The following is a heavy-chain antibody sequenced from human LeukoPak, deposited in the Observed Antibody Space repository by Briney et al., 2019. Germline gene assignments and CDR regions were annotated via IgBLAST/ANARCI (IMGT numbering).Heavy chain of an antibody. Sequence: SETLSLTCTVSGGSISSYYWSWIRQPAGKGLEWIGRIYTSGSTNYNPSLKSRVTMSVDTSKNQFSLKLSSVTAADTAVYYCAREGDLSSGYSPHDYMDVWGKGTTVTVSS. J-gene: IGHJ6*03. D-gene: IGHD3-3*01. V-gene: IGHV4-4*07. CDR2: IYTSGST. CDR3: AREGDLSSGYSPHDYMDV. CDR1: GGSISSYY.